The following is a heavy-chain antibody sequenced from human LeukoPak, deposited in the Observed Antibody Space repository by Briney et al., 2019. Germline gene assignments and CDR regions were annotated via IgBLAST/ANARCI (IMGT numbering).Heavy chain of an antibody. CDR3: ASYVWGSYFGPKRFDY. V-gene: IGHV4-59*01. J-gene: IGHJ4*02. CDR1: GGSISSYY. CDR2: IYYSGST. D-gene: IGHD3-16*01. Sequence: SETLSLTCTVSGGSISSYYWSWIRQPPGKGLEWIGYIYYSGSTNYNPSLKSRVTISVDTSKNQFSLKLSSVTAADTAVYYCASYVWGSYFGPKRFDYWGQGTLVTVSS.